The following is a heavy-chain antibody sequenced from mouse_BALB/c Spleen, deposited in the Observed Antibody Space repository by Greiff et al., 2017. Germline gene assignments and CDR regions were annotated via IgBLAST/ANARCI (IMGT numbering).Heavy chain of an antibody. CDR1: GFSLTSYG. V-gene: IGHV2-9*02. CDR2: IWAGGST. Sequence: QVQLKQSGPGLVAPSQSLSITCTASGFSLTSYGVHWVRQPPGKGLEWLGVIWAGGSTNYNSALMSRLSISKDNSKSQVFFKMNSLQTDDTAMYYCARDYGYVENAMDYWGQGTSVTVSS. J-gene: IGHJ4*01. D-gene: IGHD1-2*01. CDR3: ARDYGYVENAMDY.